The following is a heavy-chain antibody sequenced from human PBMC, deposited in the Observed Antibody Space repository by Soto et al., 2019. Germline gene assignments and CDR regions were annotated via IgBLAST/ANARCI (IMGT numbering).Heavy chain of an antibody. Sequence: ESGPTLVNPTQTLTLTCTFSGFSLNTSGMGVGWIRQPPGKALEWLALIYWNDDKRYRPSLNSRLTIAKDTSKSQVVLTVTNVDPVDTATYYCAHTMIVVVPAATHNFDYWGQGILVTVSS. V-gene: IGHV2-5*01. CDR2: IYWNDDK. CDR1: GFSLNTSGMG. CDR3: AHTMIVVVPAATHNFDY. J-gene: IGHJ4*01. D-gene: IGHD2-2*01.